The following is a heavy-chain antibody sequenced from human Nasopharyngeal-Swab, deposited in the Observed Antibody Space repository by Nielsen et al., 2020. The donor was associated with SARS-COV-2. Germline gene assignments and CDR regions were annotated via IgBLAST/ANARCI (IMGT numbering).Heavy chain of an antibody. J-gene: IGHJ3*02. CDR2: ISSSGSTI. D-gene: IGHD2-2*01. CDR1: GFTFSSYE. Sequence: GGSLRLSCAASGFTFSSYEMNWVRQAPGKGLEWVSYISSSGSTIYYADSVKGRFTISRDNAKNSLYLQMNSLRAEDTAVYYCARDWVTSDAFEIWGQGTMVTVSS. CDR3: ARDWVTSDAFEI. V-gene: IGHV3-48*03.